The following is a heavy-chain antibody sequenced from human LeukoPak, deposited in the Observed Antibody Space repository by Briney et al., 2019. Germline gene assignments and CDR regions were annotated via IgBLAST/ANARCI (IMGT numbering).Heavy chain of an antibody. CDR1: GYSFTSYW. J-gene: IGHJ4*02. CDR3: ARARLAVGIPGDY. V-gene: IGHV5-51*01. D-gene: IGHD6-19*01. CDR2: IYPGDSDT. Sequence: GESLKISCKGSGYSFTSYWIGWVRQTPGKGLEWMGIIYPGDSDTRYSPSFQGQVTISADKSISTAYLQWSSLKASDTAMYYCARARLAVGIPGDYWGQGTLVTVSS.